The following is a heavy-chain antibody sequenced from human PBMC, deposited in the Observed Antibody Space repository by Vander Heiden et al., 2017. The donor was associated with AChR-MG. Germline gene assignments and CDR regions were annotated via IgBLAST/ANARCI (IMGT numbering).Heavy chain of an antibody. J-gene: IGHJ6*02. Sequence: QVQLVQSGAEVKKPGSSVKVSCKASGGTFSSYAISWVRQAPGQGLEWMGGIIPIFGTANYAQKFQGRVTITADESTSTAYMERSRLRSEDTAVYYCARGSPPLYCSSISCYYGMDVWGHGTTVTVSS. CDR3: ARGSPPLYCSSISCYYGMDV. V-gene: IGHV1-69*01. CDR1: GGTFSSYA. CDR2: IIPIFGTA. D-gene: IGHD2-2*01.